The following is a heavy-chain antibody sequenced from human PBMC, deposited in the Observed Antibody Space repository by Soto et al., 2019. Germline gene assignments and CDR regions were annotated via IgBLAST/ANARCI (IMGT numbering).Heavy chain of an antibody. J-gene: IGHJ4*02. CDR1: GGAFSGYY. CDR3: ARDKITGLFDY. CDR2: INHSGST. Sequence: QVQLQQWGAGLLKPSETLSLTCAVYGGAFSGYYWTWIRQPPGTGLEWIGEINHSGSTNYNPSHKSRVTLSVDTSKNQFSLKLTSVTAADTAVYYCARDKITGLFDYWGQGTLVTVSS. D-gene: IGHD2-8*02. V-gene: IGHV4-34*01.